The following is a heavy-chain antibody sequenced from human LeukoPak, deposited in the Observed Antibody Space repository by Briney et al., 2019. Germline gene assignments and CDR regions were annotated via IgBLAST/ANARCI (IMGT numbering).Heavy chain of an antibody. Sequence: GGSLRLSCAASGFTFSSYSINWVRQAPGKGLEWVSSISSSSSYIYYADSVKGRFTISRDNAKNSLYLQMNSLRAEDTAVYYCARETIADAFDIWGQGTMVTVSS. CDR1: GFTFSSYS. D-gene: IGHD1-14*01. CDR3: ARETIADAFDI. CDR2: ISSSSSYI. V-gene: IGHV3-21*01. J-gene: IGHJ3*02.